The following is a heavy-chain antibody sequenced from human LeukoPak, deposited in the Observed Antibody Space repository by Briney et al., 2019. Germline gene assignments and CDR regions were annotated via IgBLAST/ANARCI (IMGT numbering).Heavy chain of an antibody. CDR1: GGSISSSSYC. V-gene: IGHV4-39*07. CDR3: ARIGGGQLLWFGELFNGDY. Sequence: SETLSLTCTVSGGSISSSSYCWGWIRQPPGKGLEWIGSIYYSGSTYYNPSLKSRVTISVDTSKNQFSLKLSSVTAADTAVYYCARIGGGQLLWFGELFNGDYWGQGTLVTVSS. J-gene: IGHJ4*02. D-gene: IGHD3-10*01. CDR2: IYYSGST.